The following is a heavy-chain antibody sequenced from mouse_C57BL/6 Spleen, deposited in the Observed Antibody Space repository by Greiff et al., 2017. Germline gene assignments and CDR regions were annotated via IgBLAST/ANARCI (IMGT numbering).Heavy chain of an antibody. CDR1: GFTFSSYT. CDR2: ISGGGGNT. Sequence: EVQVVESGGGLVKPGGSLKLSCAASGFTFSSYTMSWVRQTPEKRLEWVATISGGGGNTYYPDSVKGRFTISRDNAKNTLYLQMSSLRSEDTALYYSARDWDDYYAMDYWGQGTSVTVSS. V-gene: IGHV5-9*01. CDR3: ARDWDDYYAMDY. J-gene: IGHJ4*01. D-gene: IGHD4-1*01.